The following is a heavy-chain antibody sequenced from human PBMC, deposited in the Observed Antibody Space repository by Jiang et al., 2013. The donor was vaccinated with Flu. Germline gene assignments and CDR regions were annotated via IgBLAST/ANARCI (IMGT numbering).Heavy chain of an antibody. Sequence: VQLVESGGGLVQPGRSLRLSCAASGFTFDDYAMHWVRQAPGKGLEWVSGISWNSGSIGYADSVKGRFTISRDNAKNSLYLQMNSLRAEDTALYYCAKXIWYSSSSSYYYYGMDVWGQGTTVTVS. CDR2: ISWNSGSI. CDR3: AKXIWYSSSSSYYYYGMDV. V-gene: IGHV3-9*01. CDR1: GFTFDDYA. J-gene: IGHJ6*02. D-gene: IGHD6-6*01.